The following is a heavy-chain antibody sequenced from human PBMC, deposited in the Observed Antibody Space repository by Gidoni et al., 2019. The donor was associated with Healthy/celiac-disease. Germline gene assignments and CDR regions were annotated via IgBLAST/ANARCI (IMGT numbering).Heavy chain of an antibody. V-gene: IGHV3-23*01. Sequence: EVQLLESGGGLVQPGVSLRLSCAASGFPCSSYARSWVRQAPGKWLEGVSAISGSGGSTYYADSVKGRFTISRDNSKNTLYLQMNSLRAEDTAVYYCAKGDRTPRLPDTAMVTGFDYWGQGTLVTVSP. J-gene: IGHJ4*02. CDR3: AKGDRTPRLPDTAMVTGFDY. D-gene: IGHD5-18*01. CDR2: ISGSGGST. CDR1: GFPCSSYA.